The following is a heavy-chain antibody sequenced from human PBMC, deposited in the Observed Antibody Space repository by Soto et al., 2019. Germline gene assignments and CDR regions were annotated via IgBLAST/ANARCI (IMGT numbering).Heavy chain of an antibody. CDR1: GFTVSTKY. D-gene: IGHD3-16*01. CDR3: ARDPWAADY. V-gene: IGHV3-66*01. Sequence: EVQLVESGGGLVQPGGSLRLSCAASGFTVSTKYMSWVRQAPGKGLEGVSAIYSGGSTFYADSVRGRFTISRDNSKNTVNLQMNSLRAEDTAVYYCARDPWAADYWGQGTLVTVSS. CDR2: IYSGGST. J-gene: IGHJ4*02.